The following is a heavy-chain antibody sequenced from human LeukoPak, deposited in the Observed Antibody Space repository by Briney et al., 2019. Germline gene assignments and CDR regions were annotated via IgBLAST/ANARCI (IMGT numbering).Heavy chain of an antibody. V-gene: IGHV1-69*04. CDR2: IIPMFDIT. CDR1: GDTFSSYS. CDR3: AREKGGANNAFQI. J-gene: IGHJ3*02. Sequence: SVKVSCKASGDTFSSYSITWVRQAPGQGLEWMGRIIPMFDITDYAPKFQDRVTITADKSTGTAYIQMTSLSSYDPAVYYCAREKGGANNAFQIWGQGTMVTVSS.